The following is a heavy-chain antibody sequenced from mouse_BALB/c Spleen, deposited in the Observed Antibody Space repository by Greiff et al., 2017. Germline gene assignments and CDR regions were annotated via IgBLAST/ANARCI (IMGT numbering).Heavy chain of an antibody. D-gene: IGHD2-10*02. Sequence: QVQLQQSGAELVRPGTSVKVSCKASGYAFTNYLIEWVKQRPGQGLEWIGVINPGSGGTNYNEKFKGKATLTADKSSSTAYMQLSSLTSDDSAVYYCARWGYGNYGYFDYWGQGTTLTVSS. CDR2: INPGSGGT. J-gene: IGHJ2*01. CDR1: GYAFTNYL. CDR3: ARWGYGNYGYFDY. V-gene: IGHV1-54*01.